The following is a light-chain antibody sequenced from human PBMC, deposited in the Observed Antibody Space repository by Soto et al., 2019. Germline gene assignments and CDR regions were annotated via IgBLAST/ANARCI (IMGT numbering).Light chain of an antibody. Sequence: EIVLTQSPVTLSLSPGERATLSCRASQSVTNSLAWYQQKPGQAPRLLVYDASNRATGIPDRFSGSVSGTDFTLTITRLEPEDFAVYYCKQYGSSLWTFGQGTKVDIK. CDR1: QSVTNS. CDR3: KQYGSSLWT. V-gene: IGKV3-20*01. CDR2: DAS. J-gene: IGKJ1*01.